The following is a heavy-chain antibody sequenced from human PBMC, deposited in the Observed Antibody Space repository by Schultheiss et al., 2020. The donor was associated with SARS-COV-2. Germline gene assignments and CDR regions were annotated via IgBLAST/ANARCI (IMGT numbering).Heavy chain of an antibody. Sequence: SQTLSLTCTVSGGSISSYYWSWIRQPAGKGLEWIGRIYTSGSTNYNPSLKSRVTISVDRSKNQFSLKLSSVTAADTAVYYCARAGASGSYYSLDYYGMDVWGQGTTVTVSS. J-gene: IGHJ6*02. V-gene: IGHV4-4*07. CDR2: IYTSGST. CDR3: ARAGASGSYYSLDYYGMDV. D-gene: IGHD1-26*01. CDR1: GGSISSYY.